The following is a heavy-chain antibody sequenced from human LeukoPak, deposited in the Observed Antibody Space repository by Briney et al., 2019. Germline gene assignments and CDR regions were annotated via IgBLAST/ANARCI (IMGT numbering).Heavy chain of an antibody. CDR3: ARDDSSSWKGWFDP. D-gene: IGHD6-13*01. J-gene: IGHJ5*02. CDR2: ISAYNGNT. V-gene: IGHV1-18*01. CDR1: GYTFTSYS. Sequence: ASVKVSCKASGYTFTSYSISWVRQAPGQGLEWMGWISAYNGNTNYAQKLQGRVTMTTDTSTSTAYMELRSLRSDDTAVYYCARDDSSSWKGWFDPWGQGTLVTVSA.